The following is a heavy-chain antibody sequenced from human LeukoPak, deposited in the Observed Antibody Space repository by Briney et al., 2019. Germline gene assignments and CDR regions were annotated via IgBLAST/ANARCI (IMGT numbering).Heavy chain of an antibody. CDR1: GFTFSSYG. V-gene: IGHV3-30*02. D-gene: IGHD1-26*01. J-gene: IGHJ4*02. CDR2: IRYDGSNR. CDR3: AKGRIGVGATPPDY. Sequence: GGSLRLSCAASGFTFSSYGMHWVRQAPGKGLEWVAFIRYDGSNRYYADSVKGRFTISRDNSKNTLYLQMNSLRAEDTAVYYCAKGRIGVGATPPDYWGQGTLVTVSS.